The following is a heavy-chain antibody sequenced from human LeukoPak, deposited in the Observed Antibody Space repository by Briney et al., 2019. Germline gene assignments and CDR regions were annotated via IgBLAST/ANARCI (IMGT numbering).Heavy chain of an antibody. CDR3: TTGDVVLPSSNDPFDY. CDR2: ISSSGSTI. V-gene: IGHV3-48*03. J-gene: IGHJ4*02. CDR1: GFTFSSYE. Sequence: GGSLRLSCAASGFTFSSYEMNWVRQAPGKGLEWVSYISSSGSTIYYADSVKGRFTISRDNAKNSLYLQMNSLKTEDTAVYYCTTGDVVLPSSNDPFDYWGPGNPGHRLL. D-gene: IGHD2-2*01.